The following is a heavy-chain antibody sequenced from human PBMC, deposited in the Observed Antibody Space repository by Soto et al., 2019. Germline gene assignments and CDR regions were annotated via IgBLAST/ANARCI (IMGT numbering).Heavy chain of an antibody. CDR2: VHYSGST. V-gene: IGHV4-39*01. D-gene: IGHD3-22*01. Sequence: SETLSLTCSVSGGSIRSNIYYWGWFRQPPGKGLEWIATVHYSGSTYYTPSLKNRVTISADTSNNQFSLRLNSVTAADTAVYYCARQHYYDSSGYYTWNWGQGTLVT. J-gene: IGHJ4*02. CDR3: ARQHYYDSSGYYTWN. CDR1: GGSIRSNIYY.